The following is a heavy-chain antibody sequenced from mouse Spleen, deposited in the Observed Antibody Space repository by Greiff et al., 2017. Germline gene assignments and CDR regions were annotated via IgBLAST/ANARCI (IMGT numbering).Heavy chain of an antibody. CDR1: GFTFSDYG. Sequence: EVQGVESGGGLVKPGGSLKLSCAASGFTFSDYGMHWVRQAPEKGLEWVAYIGSGSSTIYYADTVKGRFTISRDNAKNTLFLQMTSLRSEDTAMYYCARDYYDGTCYFDYWGQGTTLTVSS. J-gene: IGHJ2*01. V-gene: IGHV5-17*01. CDR3: ARDYYDGTCYFDY. CDR2: IGSGSSTI. D-gene: IGHD1-1*01.